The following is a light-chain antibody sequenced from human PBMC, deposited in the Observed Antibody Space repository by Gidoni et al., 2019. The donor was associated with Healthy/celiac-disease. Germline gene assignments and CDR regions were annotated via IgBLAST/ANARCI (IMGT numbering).Light chain of an antibody. CDR3: QQLNSYPRT. V-gene: IGKV1-9*01. CDR1: QGISSY. Sequence: DTQLTQSPSFLSASVGDRVTITCWASQGISSYLAWYQQKPGKAPKLLIYAASTLQSGVQSRFSGSGSGTEFTLTISSLQPEDFATYYCQQLNSYPRTFGQGTKVEIK. CDR2: AAS. J-gene: IGKJ1*01.